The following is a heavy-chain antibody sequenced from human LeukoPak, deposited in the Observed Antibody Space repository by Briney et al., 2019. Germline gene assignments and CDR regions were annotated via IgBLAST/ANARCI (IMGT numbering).Heavy chain of an antibody. CDR2: IYYSGST. V-gene: IGHV4-59*01. CDR1: GGSISSYY. J-gene: IGHJ2*01. D-gene: IGHD6-6*01. CDR3: ARKYSSSSAWYFDL. Sequence: SEILSLTCTVSGGSISSYYWSWIRQPPGKGLEWIGYIYYSGSTNYNPSLKSRVTISVDTSKNQFSLKLSSVTAADTAVYYCARKYSSSSAWYFDLWGRGTLVTVSS.